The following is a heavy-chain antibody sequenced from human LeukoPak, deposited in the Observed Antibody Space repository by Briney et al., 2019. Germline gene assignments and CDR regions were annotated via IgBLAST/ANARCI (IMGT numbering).Heavy chain of an antibody. CDR3: ARTRSSGYLTFDH. D-gene: IGHD3-22*01. CDR2: ITNSGNSK. Sequence: PGGSPRLSCAASEFTFSSYSMNWVRQAPGKGLEWVSYITNSGNSKSYADSVKGRFTISRDNTKNSLYLQMNGLRAEDTAVYYCARTRSSGYLTFDHWGQGILVTVSS. J-gene: IGHJ4*02. CDR1: EFTFSSYS. V-gene: IGHV3-48*01.